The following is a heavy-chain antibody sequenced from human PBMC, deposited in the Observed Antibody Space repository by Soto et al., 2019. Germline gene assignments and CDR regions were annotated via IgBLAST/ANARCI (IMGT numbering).Heavy chain of an antibody. V-gene: IGHV3-23*01. CDR3: AKDGGRDILTGPFDY. CDR1: GFTFSSYA. Sequence: PGGSLRLSCAASGFTFSSYAMSWVRQAPGKGLEWVSAISGSGGSTYYADSVKGRFTISRDNSKNTLYLQMNSLRAEDTAVYYCAKDGGRDILTGPFDYWGQGTLVTVSS. J-gene: IGHJ4*02. CDR2: ISGSGGST. D-gene: IGHD3-9*01.